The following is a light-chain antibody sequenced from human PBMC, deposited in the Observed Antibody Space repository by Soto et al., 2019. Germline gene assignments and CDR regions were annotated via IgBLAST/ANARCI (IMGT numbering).Light chain of an antibody. Sequence: QSVLTQPPSVSGAPGQRITISCTGSSPNIRAGYDVHWYQQLPGTAPKLLIYANTNRPSGVPGRFSGSKSGASASLAITGLQAEDEADYYCQSYDSSLSASVFGGGTKLTVL. CDR2: ANT. CDR3: QSYDSSLSASV. J-gene: IGLJ2*01. V-gene: IGLV1-40*01. CDR1: SPNIRAGYD.